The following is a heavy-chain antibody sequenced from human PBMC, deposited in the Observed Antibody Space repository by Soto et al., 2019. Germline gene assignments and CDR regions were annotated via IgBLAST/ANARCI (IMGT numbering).Heavy chain of an antibody. CDR3: ARGPSSSWRYYYYYGMDV. CDR2: ISSSSITI. Sequence: GGSLRLSCAASGFTFSTYSMNWVRQAPGKGLEWVSYISSSSITIFYADSVKGRFTISRDNAKNSLYLQMNSLRDEDTAVYYCARGPSSSWRYYYYYGMDVWGQGTTVTVSS. V-gene: IGHV3-48*02. J-gene: IGHJ6*02. CDR1: GFTFSTYS. D-gene: IGHD6-13*01.